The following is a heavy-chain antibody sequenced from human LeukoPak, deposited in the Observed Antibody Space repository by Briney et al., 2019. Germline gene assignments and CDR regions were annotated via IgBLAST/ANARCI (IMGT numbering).Heavy chain of an antibody. Sequence: ASVKVSCKASGYTFTGYYMHWVRQAPGQGLEWMGWINPNSGGTNYAQKFQGRVTMTRDTSISTAYMELSRLRSDDTAVYYCVCSGWPEDAFDIWGQGTMVTVSS. V-gene: IGHV1-2*02. CDR2: INPNSGGT. CDR3: VCSGWPEDAFDI. J-gene: IGHJ3*02. D-gene: IGHD6-19*01. CDR1: GYTFTGYY.